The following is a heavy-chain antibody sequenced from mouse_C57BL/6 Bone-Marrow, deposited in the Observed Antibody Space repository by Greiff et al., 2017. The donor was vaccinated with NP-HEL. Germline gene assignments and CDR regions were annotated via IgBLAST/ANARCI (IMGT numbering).Heavy chain of an antibody. CDR3: AERKMLHYLRDYALAY. J-gene: IGHJ4*01. Sequence: EVKLMESGGDLVKPGGSLKLSCAASGFTFSSYGMSWVRQTPDKRLEWVASISSGGSYIYYADRVKGRFTISSDNAKNTLFLQMSSLKSEDTAMYCSAERKMLHYLRDYALAYWGQGTSVTVSS. CDR1: GFTFSSYG. CDR2: ISSGGSYI. V-gene: IGHV5-6*01. D-gene: IGHD5-5*01.